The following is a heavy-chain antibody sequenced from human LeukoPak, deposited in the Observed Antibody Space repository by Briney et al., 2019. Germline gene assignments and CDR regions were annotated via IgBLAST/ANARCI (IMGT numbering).Heavy chain of an antibody. J-gene: IGHJ3*02. Sequence: GGSLRLSCAAPGFTFSSYAMHWVRQAPGKGLEWVAVISYDGSNKYYADSVKGRFTISRDNSKNTLYLQMNSLRAEDTAVYYCARVTHYDAFDIWGQGTMVTVSS. CDR3: ARVTHYDAFDI. D-gene: IGHD3-16*01. CDR1: GFTFSSYA. V-gene: IGHV3-30*04. CDR2: ISYDGSNK.